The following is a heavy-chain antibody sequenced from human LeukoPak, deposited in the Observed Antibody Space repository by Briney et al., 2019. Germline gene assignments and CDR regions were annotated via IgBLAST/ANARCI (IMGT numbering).Heavy chain of an antibody. Sequence: SETLSLTCTVSGGSISSGGYYWSWIRQHPGKGLEWIGYIYYSGSTYYNPSLKSRVTISVDTSKNQFSLKLSFVTAADTAVYYCAREGRITQNWFDPWGQGTLVTVSS. CDR1: GGSISSGGYY. D-gene: IGHD3-10*01. CDR3: AREGRITQNWFDP. V-gene: IGHV4-31*03. J-gene: IGHJ5*02. CDR2: IYYSGST.